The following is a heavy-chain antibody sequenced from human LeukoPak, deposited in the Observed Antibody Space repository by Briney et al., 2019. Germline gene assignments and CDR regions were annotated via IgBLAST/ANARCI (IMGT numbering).Heavy chain of an antibody. Sequence: GGSLRLSCAASGFTFSSYAMHWVRQAPGKGLEGVSLISYYGSNKYYADSVKGRFAISRDNSKNTLYLQMNSLRAEDTAVYYCARSRDCSGGICYRALDYWGQGTLVTVSS. CDR2: ISYYGSNK. CDR3: ARSRDCSGGICYRALDY. D-gene: IGHD2-15*01. J-gene: IGHJ4*02. CDR1: GFTFSSYA. V-gene: IGHV3-30*09.